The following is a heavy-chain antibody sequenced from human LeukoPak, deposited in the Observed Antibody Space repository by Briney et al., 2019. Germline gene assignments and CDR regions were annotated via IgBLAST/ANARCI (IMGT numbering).Heavy chain of an antibody. CDR3: ARHRRVRGTYYFDY. D-gene: IGHD3-10*01. CDR2: INHSGST. CDR1: GGSFSGYY. Sequence: SETLSLTCAVYGGSFSGYYWSWIRQPPGKGLEWIGEINHSGSTNYNPSPKSRVTISVDTSKNQFSLKLSSVTAADTAVYYCARHRRVRGTYYFDYWGQGTLVTVSS. V-gene: IGHV4-34*01. J-gene: IGHJ4*02.